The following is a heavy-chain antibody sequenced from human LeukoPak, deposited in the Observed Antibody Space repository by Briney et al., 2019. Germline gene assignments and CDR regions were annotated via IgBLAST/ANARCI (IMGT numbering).Heavy chain of an antibody. CDR3: ARGPLGRGVLDY. CDR2: IWYDGSNK. V-gene: IGHV3-33*01. Sequence: GGSPRLSCAASGFTFSSYGMHWVRQAPGKGLEWVAVIWYDGSNKYYADSVKGRFTISTDNSKNTLYLQMNSLRAEDTAVYYCARGPLGRGVLDYWGQGTLVTVSS. D-gene: IGHD3-10*01. J-gene: IGHJ4*02. CDR1: GFTFSSYG.